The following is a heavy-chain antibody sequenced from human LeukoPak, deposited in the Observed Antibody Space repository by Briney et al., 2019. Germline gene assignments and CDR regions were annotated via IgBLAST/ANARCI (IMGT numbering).Heavy chain of an antibody. V-gene: IGHV1-46*01. CDR2: INPSGGST. CDR3: ARLVVVAATLRYYFDY. D-gene: IGHD2-15*01. J-gene: IGHJ4*02. CDR1: GYTFTSYY. Sequence: ASVKVSCKASGYTFTSYYMHWVRQAPGQGLEWMGIINPSGGSTSYAQKFQGRVTMTRDTSTSTAYMELRSLRSDDTAVYYCARLVVVAATLRYYFDYWGQGTLVTVSS.